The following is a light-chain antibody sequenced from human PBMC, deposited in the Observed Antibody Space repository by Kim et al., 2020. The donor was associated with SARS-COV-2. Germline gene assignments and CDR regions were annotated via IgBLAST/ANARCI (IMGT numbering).Light chain of an antibody. J-gene: IGKJ1*01. CDR2: GAS. V-gene: IGKV3-15*01. Sequence: SPGERAPPSGRASQSVGSNVAWYQQKPGQAPRLLIYGASTRATDIPARFSGSGSGTEFTLTISSLQSEDLADYFCQQYDDWPPWTFGQGTKVDIK. CDR3: QQYDDWPPWT. CDR1: QSVGSN.